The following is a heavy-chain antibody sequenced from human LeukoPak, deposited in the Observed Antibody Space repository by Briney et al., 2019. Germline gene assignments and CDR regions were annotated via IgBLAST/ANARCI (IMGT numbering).Heavy chain of an antibody. V-gene: IGHV4-61*02. CDR2: ISSSGST. CDR1: GDSISSGDYY. Sequence: PSETLSLTCTVSGDSISSGDYYWSWIRQPAGKGLEWIGRISSSGSTNYNPSLKSRVTISVDTSKNQFSLKLSSVTAADTAVYYCTRTSITMMGYYFDYWGQGTLVTVSS. CDR3: TRTSITMMGYYFDY. J-gene: IGHJ4*02. D-gene: IGHD3-22*01.